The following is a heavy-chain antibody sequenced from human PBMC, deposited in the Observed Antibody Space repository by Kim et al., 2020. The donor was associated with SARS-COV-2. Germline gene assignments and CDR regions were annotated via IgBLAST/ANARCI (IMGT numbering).Heavy chain of an antibody. CDR3: ARDPLLWFGELSAWYFDY. J-gene: IGHJ4*02. Sequence: GGSLRLSCAASGFTFSSYGMHWVRQAPGKGLEWVAVISYDGSNKYYADSVKGRFTISRDNSKNTLYLQMNSLRAEDTAVYYCARDPLLWFGELSAWYFDYWGQGTLVTVSS. D-gene: IGHD3-10*01. CDR2: ISYDGSNK. V-gene: IGHV3-30*03. CDR1: GFTFSSYG.